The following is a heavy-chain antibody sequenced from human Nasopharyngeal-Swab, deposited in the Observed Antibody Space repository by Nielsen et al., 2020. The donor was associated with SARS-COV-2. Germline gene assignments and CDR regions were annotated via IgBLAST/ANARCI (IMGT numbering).Heavy chain of an antibody. CDR1: GGSISSYY. D-gene: IGHD3-3*01. CDR2: IYYSGST. Sequence: SETLSLTCTVSGGSISSYYWSWIRQPPGKGLEWIGYIYYSGSTNYNPSLKSRVTISVDTSKNQFSLKLSSVTAADTAVYYCARHHYDFWSGYHEGYFDYWGQGTLVTVSS. CDR3: ARHHYDFWSGYHEGYFDY. V-gene: IGHV4-59*08. J-gene: IGHJ4*02.